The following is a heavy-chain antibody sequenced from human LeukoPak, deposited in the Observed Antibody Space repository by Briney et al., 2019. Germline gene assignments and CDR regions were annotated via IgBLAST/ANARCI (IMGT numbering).Heavy chain of an antibody. CDR1: GYILTGCH. J-gene: IGHJ5*02. D-gene: IGHD6-13*01. CDR2: INPNSGGT. Sequence: ASVKVSCKASGYILTGCHMHWVRQAPGQGLQWMGCINPNSGGTNYAQKFHGRVSMTWDTTITTAYMELSRLRSDDTAVYYCARGRNSSSWYFDWFDPWGQGTLVTVSS. CDR3: ARGRNSSSWYFDWFDP. V-gene: IGHV1-2*02.